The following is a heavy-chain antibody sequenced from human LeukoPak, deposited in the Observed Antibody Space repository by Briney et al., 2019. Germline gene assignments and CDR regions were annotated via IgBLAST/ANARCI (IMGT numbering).Heavy chain of an antibody. CDR3: ARVYYGGNSFRGAFDI. CDR2: ISSSSSTI. D-gene: IGHD4-23*01. V-gene: IGHV3-48*04. J-gene: IGHJ3*02. Sequence: GSLRLSCAASGFTFSSYSMNWVRQAPGKGLEWVSYISSSSSTIYYADSVKGRFTISRDNAKNSLYLQMNSLRAEDTALYHCARVYYGGNSFRGAFDIWGQGTMVTVSS. CDR1: GFTFSSYS.